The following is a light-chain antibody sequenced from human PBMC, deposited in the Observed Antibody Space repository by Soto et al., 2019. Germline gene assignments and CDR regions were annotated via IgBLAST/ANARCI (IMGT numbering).Light chain of an antibody. CDR2: GAS. J-gene: IGKJ3*01. V-gene: IGKV3-20*01. Sequence: EVVLTQSPVTLSLSPGERATLSCRASQSVGSPYLAWYQQKPGQPPRLLIYGASNRAPDIPDRFIGSGSGIEFTLTIARLAPEDCALYYCHQYGNSPFTFGPGTKVDV. CDR3: HQYGNSPFT. CDR1: QSVGSPY.